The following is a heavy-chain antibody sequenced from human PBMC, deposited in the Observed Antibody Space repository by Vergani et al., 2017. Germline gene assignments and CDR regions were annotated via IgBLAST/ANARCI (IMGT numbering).Heavy chain of an antibody. D-gene: IGHD2-15*01. Sequence: EVQLVESGGGLVQPGGSLRLSCAASGFTFSSYAMSWVRQAPGKGLEWVGRIKSKTDGGTTDYAAPVKGRFTISRDDSKNTLYLQMNSLKTEDTAVYYCTTVVVVAATEYYYGMDVWGQGP. J-gene: IGHJ6*02. V-gene: IGHV3-15*01. CDR3: TTVVVVAATEYYYGMDV. CDR1: GFTFSSYA. CDR2: IKSKTDGGTT.